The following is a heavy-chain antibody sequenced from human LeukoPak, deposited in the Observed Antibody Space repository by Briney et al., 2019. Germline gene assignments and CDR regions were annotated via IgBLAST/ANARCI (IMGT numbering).Heavy chain of an antibody. CDR3: AREGSGYPY. D-gene: IGHD5-12*01. CDR1: GYTFTGYY. Sequence: ASVKVSCKASGYTFTGYYMHWVRQAPGQGLEWMGWINPNSGGTNYAQKFQGRVTMTRDTSISTAYMEVSRQTSDDTAVFYCAREGSGYPYWGQGTLVTVSS. V-gene: IGHV1-2*02. CDR2: INPNSGGT. J-gene: IGHJ4*02.